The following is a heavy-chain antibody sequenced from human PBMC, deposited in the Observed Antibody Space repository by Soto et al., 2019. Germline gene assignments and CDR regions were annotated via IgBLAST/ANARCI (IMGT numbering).Heavy chain of an antibody. V-gene: IGHV3-64D*06. CDR2: ISSNGGST. CDR3: VKRPLSIAVAGTRYFDY. Sequence: GGSLRLSCSASGFTFSSYAMHWVRQAPGKGLEYVSAISSNGGSTYYADAVKGRVTISRDNSKNTLYLQMSSLRAEDTAVYYCVKRPLSIAVAGTRYFDYWGQGTLFTAS. J-gene: IGHJ4*02. CDR1: GFTFSSYA. D-gene: IGHD6-19*01.